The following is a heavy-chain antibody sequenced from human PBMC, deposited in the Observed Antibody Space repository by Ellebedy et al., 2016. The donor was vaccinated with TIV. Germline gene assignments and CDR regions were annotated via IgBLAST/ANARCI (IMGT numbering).Heavy chain of an antibody. CDR3: ARGQGWIDY. V-gene: IGHV3-7*04. J-gene: IGHJ4*02. Sequence: GGSLRLSXAASGFTFSGYWMSWFRQAPGKGLEWVANTHEDGSEKYYVDSVKGRFIISRDNTKKSLSLQMNSLRAEDTAVYYCARGQGWIDYWGQGTLVTVSS. CDR1: GFTFSGYW. CDR2: THEDGSEK. D-gene: IGHD6-19*01.